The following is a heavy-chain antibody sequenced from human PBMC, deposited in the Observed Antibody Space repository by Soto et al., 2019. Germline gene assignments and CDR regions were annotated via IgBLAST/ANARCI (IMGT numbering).Heavy chain of an antibody. CDR1: GFTFSSYA. V-gene: IGHV3-30-3*01. CDR2: ISYDGSNK. CDR3: AELGYQGY. J-gene: IGHJ4*02. Sequence: PGGSLRLSCAASGFTFSSYAMHWVRQAPGKGLEWVAVISYDGSNKYYADSVKGRFTISRDNSKNTLYLQMNSLRAEDTAVYYCAELGYQGYWSQGTLVTVSS. D-gene: IGHD1-26*01.